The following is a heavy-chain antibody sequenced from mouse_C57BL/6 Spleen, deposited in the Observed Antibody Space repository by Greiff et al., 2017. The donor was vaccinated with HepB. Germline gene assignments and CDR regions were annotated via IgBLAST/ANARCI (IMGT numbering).Heavy chain of an antibody. D-gene: IGHD2-5*01. CDR2: IDPENGDT. CDR3: TTTYYSNPWFAY. J-gene: IGHJ3*01. Sequence: EVKLVESGAELVRPGASVKLSCTASGFNIKDDYMHWVKQRPEQGLEWIGWIDPENGDTEYASKFQGKATITADTSSNTAYLQLSSLTSEDTAVYYCTTTYYSNPWFAYWGQGTLVTVSA. V-gene: IGHV14-4*01. CDR1: GFNIKDDY.